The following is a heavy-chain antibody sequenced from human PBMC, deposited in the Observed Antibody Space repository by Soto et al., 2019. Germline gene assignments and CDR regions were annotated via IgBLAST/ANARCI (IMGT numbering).Heavy chain of an antibody. J-gene: IGHJ3*02. D-gene: IGHD3-10*01. CDR2: INVAKGNT. Sequence: ASVKVSCKASGYTFTTYAMHWVRQAPGQRLEWMGWINVAKGNTEYSQKFQGRVTFTRDTSATTAYMELSSLRSEDTAVYYCARVMTGRRSYYDSGSYYYDAFDIWGQGTMVTVSS. CDR3: ARVMTGRRSYYDSGSYYYDAFDI. V-gene: IGHV1-3*01. CDR1: GYTFTTYA.